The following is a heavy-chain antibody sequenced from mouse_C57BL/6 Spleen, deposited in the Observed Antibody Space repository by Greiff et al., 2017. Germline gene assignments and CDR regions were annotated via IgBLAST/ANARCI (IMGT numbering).Heavy chain of an antibody. D-gene: IGHD1-1*01. V-gene: IGHV1-64*01. CDR1: GYTFTSYW. CDR3: ASTVKYYFDY. CDR2: IHPNSGST. J-gene: IGHJ2*01. Sequence: QVQLQQPGAELVKPGASVKLSCKASGYTFTSYWMHWVKQRPGQGLEWIGMIHPNSGSTNYNEKFKSKDTLTVDKSSSTAYMQLSSLTSEDSAVYYCASTVKYYFDYWGQGTTLTVSS.